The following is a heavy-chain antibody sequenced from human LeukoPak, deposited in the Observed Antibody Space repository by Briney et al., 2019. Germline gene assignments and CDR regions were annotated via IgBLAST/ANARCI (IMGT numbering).Heavy chain of an antibody. CDR3: AKDSESTMVQGVMDEGYFDY. CDR1: GFTFDDYA. J-gene: IGHJ4*02. Sequence: GGSLRLSCAASGFTFDDYAMHWVRQAPGKGLEWVSGISWNIGSIGYADSVKGRFTISRDNAKNSLYLQMNSLRAEDTALYYCAKDSESTMVQGVMDEGYFDYWSQGTLVTVSS. V-gene: IGHV3-9*01. D-gene: IGHD3-10*01. CDR2: ISWNIGSI.